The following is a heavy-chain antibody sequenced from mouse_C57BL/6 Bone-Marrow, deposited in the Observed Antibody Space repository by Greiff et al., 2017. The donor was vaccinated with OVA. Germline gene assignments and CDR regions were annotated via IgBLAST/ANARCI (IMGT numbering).Heavy chain of an antibody. V-gene: IGHV1-76*01. CDR1: GYTFTDYY. Sequence: VQLQQSGAELVRPGASVKLSCKASGYTFTDYYIHWVKQRPGQGLEWIARIYPGSGNTYYNEKFKGKATLTAEKSSSTAYMQLSSLTSEDSAVYFCARTAGNSAWFAYWGQGTLVTVSA. CDR3: ARTAGNSAWFAY. CDR2: IYPGSGNT. D-gene: IGHD2-1*01. J-gene: IGHJ3*01.